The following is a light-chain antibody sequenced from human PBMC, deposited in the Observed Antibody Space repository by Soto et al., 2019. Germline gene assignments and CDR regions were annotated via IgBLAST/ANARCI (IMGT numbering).Light chain of an antibody. Sequence: QSVLTQPASVSGSPGQSITISCTGTSSDVGSYNLVSWYQQHPGKAPKLMIYEVSKRPSGVSNRFSGSKSGNTASLTISGLQAEDEADYYCCSYAGSSRVFGGGTPLTVL. CDR3: CSYAGSSRV. CDR2: EVS. J-gene: IGLJ2*01. V-gene: IGLV2-23*02. CDR1: SSDVGSYNL.